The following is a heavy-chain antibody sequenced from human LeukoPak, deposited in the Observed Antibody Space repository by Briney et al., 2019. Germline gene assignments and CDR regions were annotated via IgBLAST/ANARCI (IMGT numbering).Heavy chain of an antibody. Sequence: QTGGSLRLSCAASGFTVSSNYMSWVRQAPGKGLEWVSVIYSGGSTYYADSVKGRFTISRDNSKNTLYLQMNSLRAEDTAVYYCARGTYYYDSSGYLFDYWGQGTLVTVSS. CDR1: GFTVSSNY. CDR2: IYSGGST. V-gene: IGHV3-66*02. CDR3: ARGTYYYDSSGYLFDY. J-gene: IGHJ4*02. D-gene: IGHD3-22*01.